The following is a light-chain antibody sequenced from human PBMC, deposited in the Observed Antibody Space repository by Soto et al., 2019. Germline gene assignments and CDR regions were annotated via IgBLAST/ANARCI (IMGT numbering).Light chain of an antibody. CDR1: SSNIGAGYD. J-gene: IGLJ2*01. CDR2: GNS. Sequence: QSVLTQPPSVSGDPGQRVTISCTGSSSNIGAGYDVHWYQQLPGTAPKLLIYGNSNRPSGVPDRFSGSKSGTSASLAITGLQAEYEADHYCPSYDSSLSGSVVFGGGTKVTVL. CDR3: PSYDSSLSGSVV. V-gene: IGLV1-40*01.